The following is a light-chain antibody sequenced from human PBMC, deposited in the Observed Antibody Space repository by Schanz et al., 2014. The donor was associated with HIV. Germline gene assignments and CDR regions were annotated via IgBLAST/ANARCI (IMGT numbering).Light chain of an antibody. CDR2: GNT. J-gene: IGLJ3*02. V-gene: IGLV1-40*01. Sequence: QSVLTQPPSVSGAPGQRVTISCTGSRSNIGAGYDVHWYQHLPGTAPKLLIYGNTNRPSGVPDRFSGSKSDSSASLTITGLQPEDEADYYCQSFDGSLGGVLFGGGTKLT. CDR1: RSNIGAGYD. CDR3: QSFDGSLGGVL.